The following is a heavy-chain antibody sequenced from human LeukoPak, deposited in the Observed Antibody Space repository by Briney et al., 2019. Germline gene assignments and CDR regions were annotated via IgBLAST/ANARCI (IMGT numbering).Heavy chain of an antibody. CDR2: IYHSGST. D-gene: IGHD1-26*01. CDR3: AREVVGATDYNWFDP. CDR1: GGSISSGGYS. Sequence: SETLSLTCAVSGGSISSGGYSWSWLRQPPGKGLEWIGNIYHSGSTYYNPSLKSRVTISVDRSKNQFSLKLSSVTAADTAVYYCAREVVGATDYNWFDPWGQGTLVTVSS. J-gene: IGHJ5*02. V-gene: IGHV4-30-2*01.